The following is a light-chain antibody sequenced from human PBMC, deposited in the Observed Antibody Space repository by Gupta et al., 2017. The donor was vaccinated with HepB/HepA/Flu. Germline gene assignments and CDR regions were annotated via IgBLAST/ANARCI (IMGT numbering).Light chain of an antibody. CDR1: RHRRYY. Sequence: SSELTQDTAVSVALGQTVRITCQGDRHRRYYASWYQQKPGQAPVLIIYDRNNRPSGIPDRFSGSSSGNTASLTIAGAQAEDEADYYCNSRDGSGNLLVFGGGTKLTVL. V-gene: IGLV3-19*01. J-gene: IGLJ2*01. CDR2: DRN. CDR3: NSRDGSGNLLV.